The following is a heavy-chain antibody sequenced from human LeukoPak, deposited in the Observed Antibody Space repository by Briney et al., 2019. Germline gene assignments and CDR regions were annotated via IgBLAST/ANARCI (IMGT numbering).Heavy chain of an antibody. CDR1: GFTFSSYW. CDR2: INSDGSST. D-gene: IGHD1-26*01. J-gene: IGHJ4*02. V-gene: IGHV3-74*01. Sequence: PGGSLRLSCAASGFTFSSYWIHWVRQAPGKGLVWVSRINSDGSSTSYADSVKGRFTTSRDNAKNTVYLQMNSLRVEDTAVYYCVVPGSPFDYGGQGTLVTVSS. CDR3: VVPGSPFDY.